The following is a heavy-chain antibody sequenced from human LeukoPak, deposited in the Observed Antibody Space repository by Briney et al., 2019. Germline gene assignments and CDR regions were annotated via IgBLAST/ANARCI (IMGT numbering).Heavy chain of an antibody. CDR2: ISTTSSAT. V-gene: IGHV3-48*01. CDR1: GFRFGCFS. D-gene: IGHD1-1*01. Sequence: GGSLRLSCAASGFRFGCFSMNWVRQAPGKGLEWISYISTTSSATYYAASVKGRFTISRDNAKNSLYLQMNSLRAEDTAVYYCARDFNVGYDFDYWGQGTLVTVSS. J-gene: IGHJ4*02. CDR3: ARDFNVGYDFDY.